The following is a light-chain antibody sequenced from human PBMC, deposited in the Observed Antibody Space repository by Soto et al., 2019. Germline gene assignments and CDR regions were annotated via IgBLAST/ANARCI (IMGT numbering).Light chain of an antibody. V-gene: IGKV3-20*01. Sequence: EIVLTQSPGTLSLSPGERATLSCRASQSVSSSYLAWYQQKPGQAPRLLIYDASSRATDIPDRFSGSGSGTDFTLTISRLEREDVAVYYCQQYGSSLYTFGQGTKLEIK. CDR1: QSVSSSY. CDR3: QQYGSSLYT. CDR2: DAS. J-gene: IGKJ2*01.